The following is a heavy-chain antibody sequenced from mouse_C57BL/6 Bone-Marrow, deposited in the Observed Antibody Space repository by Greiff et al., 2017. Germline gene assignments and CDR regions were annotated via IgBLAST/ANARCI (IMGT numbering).Heavy chain of an antibody. Sequence: VQLQQPGAELVMPGASVKLSCKASGYTFTSYWMHWVKQRPGQGLEWIGEIDPSDSYTNYNQKFKGKSTLTVDKSSSTAYMQLSSLTSEDSAVYYCARRGGSRVVAHFDVWGTGTTVTVSS. J-gene: IGHJ1*03. CDR2: IDPSDSYT. D-gene: IGHD1-1*01. CDR3: ARRGGSRVVAHFDV. V-gene: IGHV1-69*01. CDR1: GYTFTSYW.